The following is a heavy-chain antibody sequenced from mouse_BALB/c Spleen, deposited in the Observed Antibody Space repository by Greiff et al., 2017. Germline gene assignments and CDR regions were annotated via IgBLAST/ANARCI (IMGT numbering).Heavy chain of an antibody. CDR2: ISSGGSYT. J-gene: IGHJ3*01. V-gene: IGHV5-9-3*01. D-gene: IGHD1-1*01. Sequence: EVQLVESGGGLVKPGGSLKLSCAASGFPFRSYALSWVRQTPEKRLEWVATISSGGSYTYYPDSVKGRFTISRDNAKNTLYLQMSSLRSEDTAMYYWARHLTTVVAPLAYWGQGTLVTGSA. CDR3: ARHLTTVVAPLAY. CDR1: GFPFRSYA.